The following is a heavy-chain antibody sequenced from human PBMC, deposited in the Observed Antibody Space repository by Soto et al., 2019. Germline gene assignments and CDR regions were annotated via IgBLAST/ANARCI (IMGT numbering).Heavy chain of an antibody. CDR1: GGSMDHFY. V-gene: IGHV4-59*01. Sequence: QVQLQESGPGLVKSSETLSLTCTVSGGSMDHFYWSWIRQTPGKGLEWVGYIYYSGSTKYNPSLTDRLNIWVDTSKNQFSLRLTSVTAADTAVYYWIRVLGNGVSGWWGQGTQVVVSS. CDR3: IRVLGNGVSGW. J-gene: IGHJ1*01. CDR2: IYYSGST. D-gene: IGHD6-19*01.